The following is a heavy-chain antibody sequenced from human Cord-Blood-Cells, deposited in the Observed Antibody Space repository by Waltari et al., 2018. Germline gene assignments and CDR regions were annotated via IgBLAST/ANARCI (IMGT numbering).Heavy chain of an antibody. Sequence: QVQLQQWGAGLLKPSETLSLTCAVYGGSFSGYYWSWIRQPPGKGLEWIGEIKHSGSTNYNPSLKSRVTIAVDTSKNQFSLKLSSVTAADTAVYYCARSGDSGSYDYWGQGTLVTVSS. CDR3: ARSGDSGSYDY. V-gene: IGHV4-34*01. D-gene: IGHD1-26*01. CDR1: GGSFSGYY. J-gene: IGHJ4*02. CDR2: IKHSGST.